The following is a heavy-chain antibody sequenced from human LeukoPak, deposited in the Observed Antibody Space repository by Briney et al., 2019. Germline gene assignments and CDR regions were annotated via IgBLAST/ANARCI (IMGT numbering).Heavy chain of an antibody. Sequence: GGSLRLSCAASGFTFYHYAMSWVRQAPGKGLEWVSAIGGGGGSTYYADSVKGRFTISRDNSKNTLGLQMDNLRAEDTAVYYCAKAPRGYTYVSDYWGQGTLVTVSS. D-gene: IGHD5-18*01. V-gene: IGHV3-23*01. CDR2: IGGGGGST. CDR3: AKAPRGYTYVSDY. CDR1: GFTFYHYA. J-gene: IGHJ4*02.